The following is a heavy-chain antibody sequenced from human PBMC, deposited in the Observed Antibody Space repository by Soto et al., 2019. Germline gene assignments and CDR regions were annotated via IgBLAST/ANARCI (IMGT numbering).Heavy chain of an antibody. CDR3: ARERYHVIAGGMDV. CDR1: GYTFTGYY. CDR2: INPDTGGT. V-gene: IGHV1-2*02. Sequence: QVQLVQSGADVKKPGASVRVSCKASGYTFTGYYVHWVREAPGQGLEWMGWINPDTGGTSYAQRFQGRVTLSRDTSINTPYMEGTRVRFDDAAVYFWARERYHVIAGGMDVWGQGTTVTVSS. D-gene: IGHD2-2*01. J-gene: IGHJ6*02.